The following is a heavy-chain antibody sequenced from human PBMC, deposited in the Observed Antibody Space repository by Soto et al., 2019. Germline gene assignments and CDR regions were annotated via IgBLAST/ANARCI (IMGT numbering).Heavy chain of an antibody. CDR1: GGTFSSYA. Sequence: QVQLVQSGAEVKKPGSSVKVSCKASGGTFSSYAISWVRQAPGQGLEWMGGIIPIFGTANYAQKFQGRLTITPDDSASTSYMGLSSLCSEETAVYYGARDNGGDVPADAGVDYGMDVWGQGTMVTVSS. D-gene: IGHD2-2*01. V-gene: IGHV1-69*01. CDR3: ARDNGGDVPADAGVDYGMDV. J-gene: IGHJ6*02. CDR2: IIPIFGTA.